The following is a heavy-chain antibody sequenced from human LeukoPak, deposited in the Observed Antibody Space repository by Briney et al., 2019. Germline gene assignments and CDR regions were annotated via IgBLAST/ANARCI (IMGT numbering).Heavy chain of an antibody. CDR3: ARGQWELLQFAFDI. Sequence: PSETLSLTCTVSGGSISSYYWSWIRQPPGKGLEWIGYIYYSGSTYYNPSLKSRVTISVDRSKNQFSLKLSSVTAADTAVYYCARGQWELLQFAFDIWGQGTMVTVSS. CDR2: IYYSGST. V-gene: IGHV4-59*12. CDR1: GGSISSYY. D-gene: IGHD1-26*01. J-gene: IGHJ3*02.